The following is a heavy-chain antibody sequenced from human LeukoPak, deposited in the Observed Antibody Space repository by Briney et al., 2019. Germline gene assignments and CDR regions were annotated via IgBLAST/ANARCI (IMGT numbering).Heavy chain of an antibody. D-gene: IGHD6-19*01. J-gene: IGHJ4*02. V-gene: IGHV3-23*01. Sequence: GGSLRLSCAASGFTFSSYAMSWVRQAPGKGLEWVSAISGSGGSTYYADSVKGRFTISRDNSKNTLYLQMNSLRAEDTAVYYCAKDSVSDSSGWYAAFDYWGQGTLVTVSS. CDR2: ISGSGGST. CDR3: AKDSVSDSSGWYAAFDY. CDR1: GFTFSSYA.